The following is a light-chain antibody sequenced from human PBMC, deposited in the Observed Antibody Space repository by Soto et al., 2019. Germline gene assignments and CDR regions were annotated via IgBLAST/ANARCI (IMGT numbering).Light chain of an antibody. CDR1: SSDVGAYKY. Sequence: QSALTQPASVSGSPGQSITISCTGTSSDVGAYKYVSWYQQHPGKAPKLMIYEVSNRPSGVSNRFSGSTSGNTASLTISGLQAEDEAYYYCTSYTRSSTLVFGGGTKLTVL. V-gene: IGLV2-14*01. CDR2: EVS. CDR3: TSYTRSSTLV. J-gene: IGLJ3*02.